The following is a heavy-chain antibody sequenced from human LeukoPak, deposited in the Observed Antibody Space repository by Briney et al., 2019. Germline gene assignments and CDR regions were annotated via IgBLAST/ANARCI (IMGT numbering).Heavy chain of an antibody. D-gene: IGHD3-9*01. V-gene: IGHV4-4*07. J-gene: IGHJ5*02. CDR3: ARASSDILTGYPGIFWFDP. CDR2: IYTSGST. CDR1: GGSISSYY. Sequence: SETLSLTCTVSGGSISSYYWSWIRQPAGKGLEWIGHIYTSGSTNYNPSLKSRVTMSVDTSENQFSLKLSSVTAADTAVDYCARASSDILTGYPGIFWFDPWGQGTLVTVSS.